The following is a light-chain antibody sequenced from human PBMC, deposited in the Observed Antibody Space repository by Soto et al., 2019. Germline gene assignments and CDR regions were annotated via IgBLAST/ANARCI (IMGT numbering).Light chain of an antibody. CDR1: QSLLHSNGYNY. Sequence: PLSLPVTPGEPASISCSSSQSLLHSNGYNYLDWYLQKPGQSPQLLIYLGSNRASGVPDRFSGSGSGTDFTLTISSLQPEDFATYYCQQSYSTPTWTFGQGTKVDIK. CDR2: LGS. J-gene: IGKJ1*01. CDR3: QQSYSTPTWT. V-gene: IGKV2-28*01.